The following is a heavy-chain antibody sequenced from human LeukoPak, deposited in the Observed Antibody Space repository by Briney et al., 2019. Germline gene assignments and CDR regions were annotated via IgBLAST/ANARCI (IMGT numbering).Heavy chain of an antibody. D-gene: IGHD1-14*01. Sequence: SVKVSCKASGGTFSSYAISWVRQAPGQGLEWMGGIIPIFGTANYAQKFQGRVTITTDESASTAYMELSSLRSEDTAVYYCARAKDRALNYYYYMDVWGKGTTVTVSS. CDR1: GGTFSSYA. J-gene: IGHJ6*03. V-gene: IGHV1-69*05. CDR3: ARAKDRALNYYYYMDV. CDR2: IIPIFGTA.